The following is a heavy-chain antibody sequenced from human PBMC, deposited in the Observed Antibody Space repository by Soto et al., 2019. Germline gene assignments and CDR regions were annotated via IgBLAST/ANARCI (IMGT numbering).Heavy chain of an antibody. J-gene: IGHJ3*02. Sequence: ASVKVSCKASGYTFTSYGISWVRQARGQGLEWMGWISAYNGNTNYAQKLQGRVTMTTDTSTSTAYMELRSLRSDDTAVYYCAYYYDSSGYPLGAFDIWGQGTMVTVSS. CDR2: ISAYNGNT. D-gene: IGHD3-22*01. CDR1: GYTFTSYG. V-gene: IGHV1-18*01. CDR3: AYYYDSSGYPLGAFDI.